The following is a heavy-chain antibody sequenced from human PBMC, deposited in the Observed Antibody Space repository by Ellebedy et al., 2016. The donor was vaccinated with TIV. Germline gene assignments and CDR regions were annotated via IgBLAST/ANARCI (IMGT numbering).Heavy chain of an antibody. V-gene: IGHV3-11*01. CDR2: ISSGGNSI. Sequence: PGGSLRLSCAASGFTFSDYYMTWIRQAPGKGLEWIANISSGGNSIHYADSVRVRFTISRDNAKKSLYLQMDSLRVDDTAFYSCARAVGYSDTWGQGTLVTVTS. CDR3: ARAVGYSDT. J-gene: IGHJ4*02. CDR1: GFTFSDYY. D-gene: IGHD3-3*01.